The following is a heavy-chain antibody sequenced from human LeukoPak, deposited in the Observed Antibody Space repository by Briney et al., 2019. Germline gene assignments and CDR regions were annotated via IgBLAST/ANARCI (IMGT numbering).Heavy chain of an antibody. CDR2: IRSKAYGGTT. CDR3: TREPVEGLYYFDY. V-gene: IGHV3-49*04. D-gene: IGHD4/OR15-4a*01. Sequence: PGGSLRLSCTASGFTFGDYAMSWVRQAPGKGLEWVGFIRSKAYGGTTEYAASVKGRFTISRDDSKSITYLQMNSLKTEDTAVYYCTREPVEGLYYFDYWGQGTLVTVSS. CDR1: GFTFGDYA. J-gene: IGHJ4*02.